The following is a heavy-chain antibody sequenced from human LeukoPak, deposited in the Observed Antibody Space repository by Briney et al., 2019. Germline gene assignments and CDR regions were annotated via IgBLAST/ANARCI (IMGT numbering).Heavy chain of an antibody. CDR1: GFTFSSYG. Sequence: PGGSLRLSCAASGFTFSSYGMSWVRQAPGKGLEWVSVISGSGDKIYYADSYGDSVKGRFTISRDNSKNTLYLQMNSLRVEDTAVYYCAKARLPHCGTDCLECWGRGTLVTVSS. J-gene: IGHJ4*02. CDR3: AKARLPHCGTDCLEC. CDR2: ISGSGDKI. V-gene: IGHV3-23*01. D-gene: IGHD2-21*02.